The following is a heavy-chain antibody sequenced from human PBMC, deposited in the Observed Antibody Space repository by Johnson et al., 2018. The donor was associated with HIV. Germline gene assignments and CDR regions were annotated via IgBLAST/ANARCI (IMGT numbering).Heavy chain of an antibody. Sequence: VQLVESGGVVVQPGGTLRLSCAASGFTFDDYGMSWVRQAPGKGLEWVSGINWNSGSIGYADSVKGRFTISRDNAKNSLYLQMNSLRAEDTALYYCAKATEGEGLWAFDIWGQGTMVTVSS. CDR1: GFTFDDYG. CDR2: INWNSGSI. CDR3: AKATEGEGLWAFDI. V-gene: IGHV3-20*04. D-gene: IGHD1-26*01. J-gene: IGHJ3*02.